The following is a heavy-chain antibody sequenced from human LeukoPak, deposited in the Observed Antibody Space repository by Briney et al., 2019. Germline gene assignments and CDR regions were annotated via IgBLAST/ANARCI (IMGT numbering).Heavy chain of an antibody. CDR1: GFTFDEYA. CDR3: ARVATGSYDWFDP. CDR2: ISWNSGSI. Sequence: PGGSLRLSCAASGFTFDEYAMHWVRQAPGKGLEWVSGISWNSGSIGYADSVKGRFTISRDNAKNSLYLQMNSLRAEDTAVYFCARVATGSYDWFDPWGQGTLVTVSS. V-gene: IGHV3-9*01. D-gene: IGHD3-10*01. J-gene: IGHJ5*02.